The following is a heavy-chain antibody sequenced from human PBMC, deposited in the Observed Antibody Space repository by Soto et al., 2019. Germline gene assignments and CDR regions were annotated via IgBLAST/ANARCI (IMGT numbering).Heavy chain of an antibody. V-gene: IGHV3-30-3*01. CDR2: ISYDGSNK. D-gene: IGHD3-16*01. CDR1: GFSFSSYA. CDR3: ARGRYWGNYYYGMDV. Sequence: GSLRLSCAASGFSFSSYAMHWVRQAPGKGLEWEALISYDGSNKFHTDSVKGRFTISRDNSKNMLYLQMNSLRAEDTAVYYCARGRYWGNYYYGMDVWGQGTTVTVSS. J-gene: IGHJ6*02.